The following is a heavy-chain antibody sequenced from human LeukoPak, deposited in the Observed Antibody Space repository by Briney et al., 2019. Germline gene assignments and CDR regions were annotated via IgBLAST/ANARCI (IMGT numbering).Heavy chain of an antibody. J-gene: IGHJ5*02. CDR3: ARDGVLRYFDWLHNWFDP. Sequence: ASVKVSCKASGYTFTSYAMNWVRQAPGQGLEWMGWINTNTGNPTYAQGFTGRFVFSLDTSVSTAYLQISSLKAEDTAVYYCARDGVLRYFDWLHNWFDPWGQGTLVTVSS. V-gene: IGHV7-4-1*02. D-gene: IGHD3-9*01. CDR1: GYTFTSYA. CDR2: INTNTGNP.